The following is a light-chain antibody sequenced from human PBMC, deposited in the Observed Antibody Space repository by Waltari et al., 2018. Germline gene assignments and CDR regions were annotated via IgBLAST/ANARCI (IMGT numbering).Light chain of an antibody. J-gene: IGKJ4*01. Sequence: EIVLTHSPATLSLSPGEGATLPCRASESVRSYLAWYQQKPGQAPSLLIYDASNRASGIPARFSGSGSGADFSLSISSLEPEDFAVYYCQQRHNWPLTFGGGTKVEIK. CDR1: ESVRSY. CDR2: DAS. CDR3: QQRHNWPLT. V-gene: IGKV3-11*01.